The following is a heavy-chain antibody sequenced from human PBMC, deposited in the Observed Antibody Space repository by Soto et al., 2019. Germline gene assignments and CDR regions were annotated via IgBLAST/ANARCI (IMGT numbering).Heavy chain of an antibody. J-gene: IGHJ5*01. CDR2: ISYSGDRQ. CDR1: GFTFADYA. CDR3: ARTPAAMITDRYNWFDS. Sequence: GGTLRLSCVASGFTFADYAMHWVRRIPGKGLEWVAVISYSGDRQYYAESVKGRFTISRDNSKKTLYLQMFSLTSEDSAVFYCARTPAAMITDRYNWFDSWGPGTQVTVSS. V-gene: IGHV3-30*01. D-gene: IGHD3-16*01.